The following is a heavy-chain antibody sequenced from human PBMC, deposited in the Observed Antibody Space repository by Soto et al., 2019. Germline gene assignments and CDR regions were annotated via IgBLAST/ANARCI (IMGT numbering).Heavy chain of an antibody. CDR3: VRGAGYGGIPGGAYFDT. V-gene: IGHV3-30-3*01. D-gene: IGHD4-17*01. Sequence: QEHLVESGGGVVQPGRSLRLSCAASGFTFSHYAMHWVRQAPGKGLEWVAVLSYDGSTKYYADSVKGRFTISRDNSNNTLFLHMNSLRPEDTALFYCVRGAGYGGIPGGAYFDTWGQGTLVTVSS. J-gene: IGHJ4*02. CDR2: LSYDGSTK. CDR1: GFTFSHYA.